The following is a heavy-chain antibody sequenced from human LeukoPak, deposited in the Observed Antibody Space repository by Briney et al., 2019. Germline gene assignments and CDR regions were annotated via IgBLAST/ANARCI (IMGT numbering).Heavy chain of an antibody. CDR3: ARSGQINYYCSGSYYGWFDR. J-gene: IGHJ5*02. CDR1: GFTFDDYG. CDR2: IIWNGGST. Sequence: PGGSLRLSCAASGFTFDDYGMSSVRPAPGKGLEWVSGIIWNGGSTGYADSQKGRITISRDNAKNSMYLQMNSLRAEDTALYHCARSGQINYYCSGSYYGWFDRWGQGTLVTVSS. V-gene: IGHV3-20*01. D-gene: IGHD3-10*01.